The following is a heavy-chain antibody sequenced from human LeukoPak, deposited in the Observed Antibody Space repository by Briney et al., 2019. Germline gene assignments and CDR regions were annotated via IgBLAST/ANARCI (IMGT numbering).Heavy chain of an antibody. J-gene: IGHJ4*02. Sequence: PGGSLRLSCAASGFSFSSYSMNWVRQAPGKGLEWVSSISSSSSYIYYADSVKGRFTISRDNAKNSLYLLMNSLRAEDTAVYYCARDDCSSTSCYKEGDFDYWGQGTLVTVSS. CDR2: ISSSSSYI. CDR3: ARDDCSSTSCYKEGDFDY. V-gene: IGHV3-21*01. D-gene: IGHD2-2*02. CDR1: GFSFSSYS.